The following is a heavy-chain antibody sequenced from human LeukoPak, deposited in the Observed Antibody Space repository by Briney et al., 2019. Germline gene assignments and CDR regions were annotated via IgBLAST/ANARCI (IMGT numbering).Heavy chain of an antibody. CDR3: ARGSDIAAAGTTTQTYYYGMDV. CDR2: IYYSGST. Sequence: SETLSLTCTVSGGSISSSSYYWGWIRQPPGKGLEWIGSIYYSGSTYYNPSLKSRVTISVDTSKNQFSLKLSSVTAADTAVYYCARGSDIAAAGTTTQTYYYGMDVWGQGTTVTVSS. J-gene: IGHJ6*02. D-gene: IGHD6-13*01. V-gene: IGHV4-39*07. CDR1: GGSISSSSYY.